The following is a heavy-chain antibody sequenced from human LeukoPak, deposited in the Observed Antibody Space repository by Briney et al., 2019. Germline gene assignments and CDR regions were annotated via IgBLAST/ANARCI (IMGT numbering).Heavy chain of an antibody. CDR1: GFTFSSYG. J-gene: IGHJ4*02. CDR2: IKQDGSEK. D-gene: IGHD6-19*01. CDR3: ARDLVAGTRGYFDY. Sequence: GGSLRLSCAASGFTFSSYGMHWVRQAPGKGLEWVANIKQDGSEKYYVDSVKGRFTISRDNAKNSLYLQMNSLRAEDTAVYYCARDLVAGTRGYFDYWGQGTLVTVSS. V-gene: IGHV3-7*03.